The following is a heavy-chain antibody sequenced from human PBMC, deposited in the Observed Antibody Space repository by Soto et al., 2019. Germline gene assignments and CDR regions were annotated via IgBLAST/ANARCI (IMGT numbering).Heavy chain of an antibody. CDR1: GYTFTGYY. J-gene: IGHJ3*02. D-gene: IGHD3-22*01. Sequence: ASVKVSCKASGYTFTGYYMHWVRQAPGQGLEWMGWINPNSGGTNYAQKFQGRVTMTRDTSISTAYMELSRLRSDDTAVYCCARSSYYDSSGYYLADAFDIWGQGTMVTVSS. CDR2: INPNSGGT. V-gene: IGHV1-2*02. CDR3: ARSSYYDSSGYYLADAFDI.